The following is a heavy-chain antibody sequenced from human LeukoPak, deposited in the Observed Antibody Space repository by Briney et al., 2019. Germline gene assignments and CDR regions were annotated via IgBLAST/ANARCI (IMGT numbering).Heavy chain of an antibody. CDR3: ARDKIVGATLLDY. J-gene: IGHJ4*02. CDR1: GFTFSSYS. CDR2: ITSSSNTI. D-gene: IGHD1-26*01. Sequence: GGSLRLSCAASGFTFSSYSMNWVRQAPGKGLEWVSYITSSSNTIYYADSVKGRFTISRDNAKNSLYLQMNSLRAEDTAVYFCARDKIVGATLLDYWGQGILVTVSS. V-gene: IGHV3-48*01.